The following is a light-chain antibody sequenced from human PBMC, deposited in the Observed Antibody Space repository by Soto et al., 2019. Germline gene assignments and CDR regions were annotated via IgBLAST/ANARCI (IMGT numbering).Light chain of an antibody. V-gene: IGKV3-11*01. CDR1: QSVSRY. Sequence: EIVLTQSPATLSLSPGERATLSCRASQSVSRYVAWYQQKPGQAPRLLIFDASTRATGIPARFSGSGSGTDFTLTISSLEPDDFAVYYCQQRSTWPYTFGQGTKVDIK. J-gene: IGKJ2*01. CDR2: DAS. CDR3: QQRSTWPYT.